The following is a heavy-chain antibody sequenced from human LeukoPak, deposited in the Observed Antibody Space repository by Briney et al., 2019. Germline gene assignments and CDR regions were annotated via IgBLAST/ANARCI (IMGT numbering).Heavy chain of an antibody. Sequence: ASVKVSCKASGYTFTSYGVSWVRQAPGQGLEWMGWISAYNGNTNYAQKLQGRVTMTTDTSTSTAYMELRSLRSDDTAVYYCARVVTAINNLDYWGQGTLVTVSS. D-gene: IGHD2-21*02. CDR3: ARVVTAINNLDY. CDR1: GYTFTSYG. CDR2: ISAYNGNT. V-gene: IGHV1-18*01. J-gene: IGHJ4*02.